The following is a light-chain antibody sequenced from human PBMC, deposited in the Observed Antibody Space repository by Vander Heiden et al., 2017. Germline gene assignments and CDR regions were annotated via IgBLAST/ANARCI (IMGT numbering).Light chain of an antibody. CDR3: QQYNSYSFWT. J-gene: IGKJ1*01. CDR2: KAS. CDR1: QSISSW. Sequence: DIQMTQSPSTLSASVGDRVTITCRASQSISSWLAWYQQKPGKAPKLLIYKASSLESGVPSRFSGSGSGKEFNLTISSRQPDDFATYYCQQYNSYSFWTFGQGTKVEIK. V-gene: IGKV1-5*03.